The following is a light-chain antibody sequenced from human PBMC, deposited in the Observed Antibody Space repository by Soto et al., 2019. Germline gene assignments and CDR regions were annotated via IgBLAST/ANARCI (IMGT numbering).Light chain of an antibody. V-gene: IGKV1-5*03. J-gene: IGKJ5*01. CDR2: KAS. CDR3: QHADSFPLIT. CDR1: QSINIW. Sequence: DIQMTQSPSTLSTSVGDRVTITCRASQSINIWLAWYQQKPGKAPKLLIYKASSLESGVPSRFSGSGSGTEFTLTISSLQPEDFATYYCQHADSFPLITFGQGTRLEI.